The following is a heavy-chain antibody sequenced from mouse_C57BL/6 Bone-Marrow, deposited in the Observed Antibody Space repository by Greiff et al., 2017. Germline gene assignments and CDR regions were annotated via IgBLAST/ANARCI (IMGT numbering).Heavy chain of an antibody. Sequence: VQLQQSGAELARPGASVKMSCKASGYTFTSYTMHWVKQRPGQGLEWIGYINPSGGYTKYNQKFKDKATLTADNSSSTAYMQLSSLTSADSAVYYCARGGQSVLYAMDYWGQGTSVTVSS. CDR3: ARGGQSVLYAMDY. CDR1: GYTFTSYT. CDR2: INPSGGYT. J-gene: IGHJ4*01. V-gene: IGHV1-4*01. D-gene: IGHD3-3*01.